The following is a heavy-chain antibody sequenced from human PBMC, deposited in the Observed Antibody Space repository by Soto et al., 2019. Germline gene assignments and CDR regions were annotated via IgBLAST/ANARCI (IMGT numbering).Heavy chain of an antibody. Sequence: EVPLVESGGALVKPGESLTLSCAASGFTFNSAWMTWVRQAPGKGLEWVGRIKSWTDGGRVDTAAPVKGRFTISRDDSKDELDLQQNRLKREEKYLYYCRTWRREKSCTSVSCYGDGAYWGQGTLVTVSS. V-gene: IGHV3-15*02. J-gene: IGHJ4*02. D-gene: IGHD2-2*01. CDR1: GFTFNSAW. CDR3: RTWRREKSCTSVSCYGDGAY. CDR2: IKSWTDGGRV.